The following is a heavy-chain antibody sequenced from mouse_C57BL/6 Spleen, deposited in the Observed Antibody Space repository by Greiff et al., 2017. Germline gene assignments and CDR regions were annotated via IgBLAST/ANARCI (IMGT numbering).Heavy chain of an antibody. CDR3: ARGVYYGNCMDY. Sequence: EVKLMESGGGLVKPGGSLKLSCAASGFTFSDYGMHWVRQAPEKGLEWVAYISSGSSTIYYADTVKGRFTISRDNAKNTLFLHMTSLRSEDTAMYYCARGVYYGNCMDYWGQGTSVTVSS. J-gene: IGHJ4*01. V-gene: IGHV5-17*01. D-gene: IGHD2-1*01. CDR2: ISSGSSTI. CDR1: GFTFSDYG.